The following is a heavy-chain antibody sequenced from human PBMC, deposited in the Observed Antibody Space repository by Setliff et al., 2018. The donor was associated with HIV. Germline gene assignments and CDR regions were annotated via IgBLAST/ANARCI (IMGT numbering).Heavy chain of an antibody. V-gene: IGHV4-39*07. CDR3: ARVPTSSWYVTTQRTKEYFQQ. J-gene: IGHJ1*01. CDR1: GGSIKSSSYY. D-gene: IGHD6-13*01. CDR2: IYYSGNT. Sequence: SETLSLTCTVSGGSIKSSSYYWGWIRQSPGKGLEWIGSIYYSGNTYYNPSLKSRVTISVDTSRNQFSLRLSSVTAADTAIYYCARVPTSSWYVTTQRTKEYFQQWGQGTLVTVSS.